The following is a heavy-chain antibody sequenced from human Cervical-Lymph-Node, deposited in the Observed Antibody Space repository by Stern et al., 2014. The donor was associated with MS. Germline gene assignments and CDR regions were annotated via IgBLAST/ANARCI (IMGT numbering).Heavy chain of an antibody. CDR3: ARIPEDTAMVAMMDY. D-gene: IGHD5-18*01. Sequence: QVQLQESGPGLVRPSGTLSLTCAVSGASITSTNWWSWVRQPPGKGLEWIGEIYHTGRTNYNPSLKRRLTMSIDKSDNQFSLKLTSVTAADTAVYFCARIPEDTAMVAMMDYWGQGTLVTVSS. J-gene: IGHJ4*02. V-gene: IGHV4-4*02. CDR1: GASITSTNW. CDR2: IYHTGRT.